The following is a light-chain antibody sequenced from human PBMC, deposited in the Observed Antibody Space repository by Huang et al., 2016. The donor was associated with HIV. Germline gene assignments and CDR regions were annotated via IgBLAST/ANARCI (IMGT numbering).Light chain of an antibody. J-gene: IGKJ1*01. CDR2: WAS. CDR3: QQYYTSPQT. Sequence: DIVMTQSPDSLAVSLGEAATLTCLSSQSVLASATNKNYLAWFQKKSGQSPKLLMFWASTREAGVPDRFSGSGSGTHFTLTINNVKTEDVAIYYCQQYYTSPQTFGPGTRVEI. CDR1: QSVLASATNKNY. V-gene: IGKV4-1*01.